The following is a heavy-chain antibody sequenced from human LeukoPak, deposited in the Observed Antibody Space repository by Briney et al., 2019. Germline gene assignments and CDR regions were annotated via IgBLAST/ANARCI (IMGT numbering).Heavy chain of an antibody. J-gene: IGHJ3*02. CDR3: AREESIVGAKGDAFDI. CDR1: GFTFSSYW. V-gene: IGHV3-7*01. D-gene: IGHD1-26*01. CDR2: IKQDGSEK. Sequence: GGSLRLSCAASGFTFSSYWMSWVRQAPGKGLEWVANIKQDGSEKYYVDSVKGRFTISRDNAKNSLYLQMNSLRAEDTAVYYCAREESIVGAKGDAFDIWGQGTMVTVSS.